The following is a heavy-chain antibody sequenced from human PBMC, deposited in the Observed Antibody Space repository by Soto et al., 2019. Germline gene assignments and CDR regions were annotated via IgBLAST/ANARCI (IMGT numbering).Heavy chain of an antibody. CDR1: GGSISSSGYY. CDR2: IYYSGST. J-gene: IGHJ4*02. Sequence: PSETLSLTCTVSGGSISSSGYYWAWIRQPPGKGLEWIGSIYYSGSTYYNPSLESRVTISVDTSKNQFSLKLSSVTAADTAVYYCARHPVFYYESSGYYFDYWGQGTLVTVSS. CDR3: ARHPVFYYESSGYYFDY. V-gene: IGHV4-39*01. D-gene: IGHD3-22*01.